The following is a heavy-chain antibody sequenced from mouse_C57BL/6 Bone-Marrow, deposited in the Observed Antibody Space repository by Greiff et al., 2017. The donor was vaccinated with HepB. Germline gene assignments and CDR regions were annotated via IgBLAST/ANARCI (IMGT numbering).Heavy chain of an antibody. CDR3: AREDYGTSAWFAY. CDR2: INYDGSST. D-gene: IGHD1-1*01. CDR1: GFTFSDYY. J-gene: IGHJ3*01. V-gene: IGHV5-16*01. Sequence: EVKLVESAGGLVQPGRSMKLSCTASGFTFSDYYMAWVRQVPEKGLEWVANINYDGSSTYYLDSLKSRFIISRDNAKNILYLQMSSLKSEDTATYYCAREDYGTSAWFAYWGQGTLVTVSA.